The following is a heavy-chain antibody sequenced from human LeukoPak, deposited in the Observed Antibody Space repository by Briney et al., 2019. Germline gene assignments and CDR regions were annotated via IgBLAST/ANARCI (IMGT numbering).Heavy chain of an antibody. V-gene: IGHV4-4*07. CDR2: IHPSGST. CDR3: GGFPYYYYGMDV. J-gene: IGHJ6*02. Sequence: SETLSLTCTVSGDSISSYYWSWVRQPAGKGLEWIGRIHPSGSTNYNPSLKSRVTISVDTSKNQFSLKLSSVTAADTAVYYCGGFPYYYYGMDVWGQGTTVTVSS. CDR1: GDSISSYY.